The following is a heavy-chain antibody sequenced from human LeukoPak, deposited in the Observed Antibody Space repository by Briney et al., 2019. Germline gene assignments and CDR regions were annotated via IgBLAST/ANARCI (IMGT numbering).Heavy chain of an antibody. CDR2: IYYIGST. V-gene: IGHV4-59*01. CDR3: ARENYYGMEV. J-gene: IGHJ6*02. Sequence: SETLSLTCAVSGGSNSGNYWSWIRQPPGKGLEWIGYIYYIGSTNYNPSLKSRVTMSVGTSKNQFSLKLNSVTAADTAVYYCARENYYGMEVWGQGTTVIVSS. CDR1: GGSNSGNY.